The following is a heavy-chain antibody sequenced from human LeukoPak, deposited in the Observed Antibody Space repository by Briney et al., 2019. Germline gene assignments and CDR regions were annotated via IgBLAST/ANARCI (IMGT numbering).Heavy chain of an antibody. Sequence: PGGSLRLSCAASGFTFSDYWMSWMRQAPGKGLEWGANIKYDGDEEYYVDSVKGRFTISRDDAKNSLYLQLNSLRVEDTAVYYCKSGGAAPGSFDNWGQGTLVTVSP. D-gene: IGHD6-13*01. CDR1: GFTFSDYW. J-gene: IGHJ4*02. V-gene: IGHV3-7*01. CDR3: KSGGAAPGSFDN. CDR2: IKYDGDEE.